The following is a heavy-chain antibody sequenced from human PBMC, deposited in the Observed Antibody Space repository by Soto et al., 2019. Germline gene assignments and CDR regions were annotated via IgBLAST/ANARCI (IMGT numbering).Heavy chain of an antibody. CDR1: GDTFSSYI. Sequence: QVQLVQSGAEVKKPGSSVRVSCRSSGDTFSSYIVNWLRLAPGRGLEWMGRVIPVLTTTDYAQNFRGRVTISADRSTKTVYLDLSSLRSDDTDVYYCARRRYCGYDCYHKHYYGMDVWGQGSLVTVAS. J-gene: IGHJ6*02. CDR2: VIPVLTTT. D-gene: IGHD2-21*02. CDR3: ARRRYCGYDCYHKHYYGMDV. V-gene: IGHV1-69*08.